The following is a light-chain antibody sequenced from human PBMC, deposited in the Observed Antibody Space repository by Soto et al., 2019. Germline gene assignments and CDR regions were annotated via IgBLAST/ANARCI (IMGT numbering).Light chain of an antibody. V-gene: IGLV2-14*01. J-gene: IGLJ1*01. CDR2: EVS. CDR1: SSDVGGYNY. Sequence: QSVLTQPASVSGSPGQSITISCTGTSSDVGGYNYVSWYQQHPGKAPKLLIYEVSNRPSGVSNRFSGSKSGNTASLTISGLQVEDEDDYYCSSYTSSTDYVFGTVTKV. CDR3: SSYTSSTDYV.